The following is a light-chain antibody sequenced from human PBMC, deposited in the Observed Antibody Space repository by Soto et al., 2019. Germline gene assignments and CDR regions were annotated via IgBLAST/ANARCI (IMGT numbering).Light chain of an antibody. CDR1: VSDVGGYNY. V-gene: IGLV2-8*01. J-gene: IGLJ1*01. CDR3: MSYAAGNRFV. CDR2: QVS. Sequence: QSVLTQPPSASGSPGQSVTISCAGTVSDVGGYNYVSWYQQHPGKVPQLMIYQVSKRPSGVPDRFSASKSDTTASLTISGLQAEDEGDYYCMSYAAGNRFVFGTGTKVTVL.